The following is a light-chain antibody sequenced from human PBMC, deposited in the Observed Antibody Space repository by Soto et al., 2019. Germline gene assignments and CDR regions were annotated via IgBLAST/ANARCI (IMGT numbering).Light chain of an antibody. J-gene: IGKJ4*01. Sequence: EIVLTQSPGTLSLSPGEGATLSCRASQTINNNYLAWYQQKPGQAPRLLIHGASSRATGIPDRFSGSGSGTDFTLTISRLEPEDFAVYYCQQYTTSLLTFGGGTKVEIK. CDR2: GAS. CDR3: QQYTTSLLT. V-gene: IGKV3-20*01. CDR1: QTINNNY.